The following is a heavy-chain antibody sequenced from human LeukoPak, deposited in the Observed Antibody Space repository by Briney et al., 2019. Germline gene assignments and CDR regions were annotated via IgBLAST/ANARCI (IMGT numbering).Heavy chain of an antibody. CDR3: AKIYGSRSYYPPAFDY. CDR2: IRYDGSNK. D-gene: IGHD3-10*01. J-gene: IGHJ4*02. Sequence: GGSLSLSCAASGFSFSSYGMRWVRQAPGKGLEWVAFIRYDGSNKYYADSVKGRFTISRDNSKNTLYLQMNSLRAEDTAVYYCAKIYGSRSYYPPAFDYWGQGTLVTVSS. CDR1: GFSFSSYG. V-gene: IGHV3-30*02.